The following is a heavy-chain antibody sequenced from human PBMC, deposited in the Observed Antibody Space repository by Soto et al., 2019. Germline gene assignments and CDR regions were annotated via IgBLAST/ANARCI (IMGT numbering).Heavy chain of an antibody. D-gene: IGHD6-6*01. CDR3: ASGVDSSSGYYDGMDV. V-gene: IGHV1-69*01. CDR2: IIPIFGTA. J-gene: IGHJ6*02. Sequence: QVQLVQSGAEVKKPGSSVKVSCKASGGTFSSYAISWVRQAPGQGLEWMGGIIPIFGTANYAQKFQCSVTITADESTSTAYMELSSLRSEDTAVYYCASGVDSSSGYYDGMDVWGQGTTVTVSS. CDR1: GGTFSSYA.